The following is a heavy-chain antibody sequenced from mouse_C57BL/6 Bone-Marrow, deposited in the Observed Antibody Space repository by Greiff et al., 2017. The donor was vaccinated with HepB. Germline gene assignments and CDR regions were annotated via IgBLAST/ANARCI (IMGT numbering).Heavy chain of an antibody. Sequence: DVKLQESGPGLVKPSQSLSLTCSVTGYSITSGYYWNRIRPFPGNNLEWMGYISYDGSNNYNPSLKNRISITRDTSKNQFFLKLNSVTTEDTATYYCASLIDSSGGDYWGQGTTLTVSS. CDR2: ISYDGSN. V-gene: IGHV3-6*01. CDR1: GYSITSGYY. J-gene: IGHJ2*01. D-gene: IGHD3-2*02. CDR3: ASLIDSSGGDY.